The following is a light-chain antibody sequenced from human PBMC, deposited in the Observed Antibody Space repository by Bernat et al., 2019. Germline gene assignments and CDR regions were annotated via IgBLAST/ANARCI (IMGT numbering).Light chain of an antibody. V-gene: IGKV2D-29*01. J-gene: IGKJ1*01. CDR1: RSLLHSNGKTY. Sequence: IVMTQTPVSLSVTPGQSASISCRSSRSLLHSNGKTYLSWYLQKPGQPPQLLIYEVSYRFSGVPDRVSGSGSGTDFTLKISRAEAEGVGVYYCMQTTELPPTFGQGTKVEI. CDR3: MQTTELPPT. CDR2: EVS.